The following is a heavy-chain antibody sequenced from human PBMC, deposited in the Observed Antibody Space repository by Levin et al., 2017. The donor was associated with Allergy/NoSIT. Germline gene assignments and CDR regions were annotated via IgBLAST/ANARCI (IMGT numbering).Heavy chain of an antibody. CDR2: ISSTGSTI. J-gene: IGHJ4*02. CDR1: GFTFSSYE. D-gene: IGHD3-3*01. Sequence: GESLKISCAASGFTFSSYEMNWVRRAPGKGLGWVSYISSTGSTIYSADSVKGRFTTPRENAKNSLYLHLNSLRAEDPAVYYCARQLGNFWSCYNYFDYWGQGTLVTVSS. CDR3: ARQLGNFWSCYNYFDY. V-gene: IGHV3-48*03.